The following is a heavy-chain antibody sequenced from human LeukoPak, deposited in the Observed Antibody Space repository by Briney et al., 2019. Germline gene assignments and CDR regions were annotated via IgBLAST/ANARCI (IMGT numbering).Heavy chain of an antibody. J-gene: IGHJ1*01. Sequence: ASVKVSFKTSGYTFTNYYIHRVRQAPGQGLEWLGIINPGVNSKSYAQKFQGRVTMTRDTSTSTVYMDLSSLRSEDTAVYYCARGDSDGTHHWGQGTLVTVSS. V-gene: IGHV1-46*01. D-gene: IGHD2-15*01. CDR1: GYTFTNYY. CDR2: INPGVNSK. CDR3: ARGDSDGTHH.